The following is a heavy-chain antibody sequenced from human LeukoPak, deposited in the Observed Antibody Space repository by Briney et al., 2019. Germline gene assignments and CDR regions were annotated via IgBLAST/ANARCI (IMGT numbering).Heavy chain of an antibody. CDR3: AKGTMIVVAVGDYFDY. Sequence: GRSLRLSCAASGFTLDDYAMHWVRQAPGKGLEWVSGISWNSVNIGYADSVEGRFTISRDNAKNSLYLQMNSLRAEDMALYYCAKGTMIVVAVGDYFDYWGQGTLVTVSS. CDR1: GFTLDDYA. V-gene: IGHV3-9*03. D-gene: IGHD3-22*01. J-gene: IGHJ4*02. CDR2: ISWNSVNI.